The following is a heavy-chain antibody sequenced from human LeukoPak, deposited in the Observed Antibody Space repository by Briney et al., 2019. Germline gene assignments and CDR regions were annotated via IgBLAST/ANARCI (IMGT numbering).Heavy chain of an antibody. CDR3: ARQRMQLVNCFDP. V-gene: IGHV4-38-2*02. CDR2: MYHSGST. J-gene: IGHJ5*02. D-gene: IGHD6-13*01. CDR1: GGSISSGYY. Sequence: SETLSLTCTVSGGSISSGYYWGWIRQPPGKGLEWIESMYHSGSTYYNPSLKSRVTISVDTSKNQFSLKLTSVTAADTAVYYCARQRMQLVNCFDPWGQGTLVTVSS.